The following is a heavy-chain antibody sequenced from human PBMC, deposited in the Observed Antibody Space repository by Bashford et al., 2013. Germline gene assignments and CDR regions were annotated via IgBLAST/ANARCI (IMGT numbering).Heavy chain of an antibody. CDR2: IIPIFGTA. V-gene: IGHV1-69*06. Sequence: SVKVSCKASGGTFSSYAISWVRQAPGQGLEWMGGIIPIFGTANYAQKFQGRVTITADKSTSTAYMELSSLRSEDTAVYYCAILGYGPDIVVVPAAINFYYYYYMDVWGKGTTVTVSS. J-gene: IGHJ6*03. CDR1: GGTFSSYA. D-gene: IGHD2-2*01. CDR3: AILGYGPDIVVVPAAINFYYYYYMDV.